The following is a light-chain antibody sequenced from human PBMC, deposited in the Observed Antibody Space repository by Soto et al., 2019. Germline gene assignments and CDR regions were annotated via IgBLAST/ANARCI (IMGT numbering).Light chain of an antibody. CDR3: SSYTSSSTPYV. V-gene: IGLV2-14*01. J-gene: IGLJ1*01. CDR1: SSDVGAYNY. CDR2: GVT. Sequence: QSVLTQPASVSGSPGQSITISCTGTSSDVGAYNYVSWYQQHPGEAPKLIIYGVTNRPSGVSYRFSGSKSDYTASLTISGLQAEDEADYYCSSYTSSSTPYVFGTGTKVTVL.